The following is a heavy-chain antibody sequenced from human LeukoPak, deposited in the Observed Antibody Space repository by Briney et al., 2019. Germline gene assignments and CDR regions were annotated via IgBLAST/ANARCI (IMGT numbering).Heavy chain of an antibody. V-gene: IGHV3-23*01. CDR2: ISGSGGST. CDR1: GFTFSSYA. CDR3: AKDIVVVPAAGNWFDS. J-gene: IGHJ5*02. D-gene: IGHD2-2*01. Sequence: GGSLRLSCAASGFTFSSYAMSWVRQAPGKGLEWVSAISGSGGSTYYADSVKGRFTISRDKSKNTLYLQMNSLRAEDTAVYYCAKDIVVVPAAGNWFDSLGPGNPGHRLL.